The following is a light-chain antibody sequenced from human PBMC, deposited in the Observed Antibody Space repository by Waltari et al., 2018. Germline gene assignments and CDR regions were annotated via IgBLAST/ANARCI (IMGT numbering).Light chain of an antibody. CDR2: TLS. Sequence: DIVMTQTPLSLPVTPGAPASIYCRSSQSLLDHTAGNTYLDWYLQKPGQSPQLLIYTLSDRASGVPDRFSGSGSGTDFTLKISRVEAQDVGVYYCMQRIEFLGITFGQGTRLEIK. J-gene: IGKJ5*01. CDR1: QSLLDHTAGNTY. V-gene: IGKV2-40*01. CDR3: MQRIEFLGIT.